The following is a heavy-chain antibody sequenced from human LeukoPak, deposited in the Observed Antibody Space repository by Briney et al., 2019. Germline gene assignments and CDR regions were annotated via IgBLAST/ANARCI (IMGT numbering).Heavy chain of an antibody. CDR2: ISSSSSYI. D-gene: IGHD4-17*01. Sequence: GSLRLSCTASGFTFGDYAMCCFRQAPGKRLEWVSSISSSSSYIYYADSVKGRFTISRDNAKNSLYLQMNSLRAEDTAVYYCARENYGDLDFDYWGQGTLVTVSS. CDR1: GFTFGDYA. CDR3: ARENYGDLDFDY. V-gene: IGHV3-21*01. J-gene: IGHJ4*02.